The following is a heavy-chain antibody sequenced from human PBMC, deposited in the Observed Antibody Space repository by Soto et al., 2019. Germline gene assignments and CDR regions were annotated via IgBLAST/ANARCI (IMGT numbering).Heavy chain of an antibody. CDR3: ARDSEVVPAAMGGATAEYYYYYYYMDV. CDR2: IIPIFGTA. Sequence: GASVKVSCKASGGTFSSYAISWVRQAPGQGLEWMGGIIPIFGTANYAQKFQGRVTITADESTSTAYMELSSLRSEDTAVYYCARDSEVVPAAMGGATAEYYYYYYYMDVWGKGTTVTVPS. J-gene: IGHJ6*03. D-gene: IGHD2-2*01. V-gene: IGHV1-69*13. CDR1: GGTFSSYA.